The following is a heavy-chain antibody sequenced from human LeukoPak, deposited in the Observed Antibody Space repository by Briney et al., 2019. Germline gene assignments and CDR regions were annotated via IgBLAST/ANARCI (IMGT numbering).Heavy chain of an antibody. CDR1: GFTLGAFA. D-gene: IGHD1-26*01. J-gene: IGHJ6*02. CDR3: ATWAFYHSLDV. CDR2: IDKDGRKT. V-gene: IGHV3-43*02. Sequence: GGSLRLSCAASGFTLGAFAMHWVRHAPGKGLEWVSLIDKDGRKTYCADSVKGRFTISRDNSKNSLYLQMTSLRTEDTALYYCATWAFYHSLDVWGQGATVTVSS.